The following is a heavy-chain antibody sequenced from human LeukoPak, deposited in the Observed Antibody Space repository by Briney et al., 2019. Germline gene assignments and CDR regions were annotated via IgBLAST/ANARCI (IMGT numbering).Heavy chain of an antibody. J-gene: IGHJ6*02. CDR3: ARDRSLTNGVDI. Sequence: SETLTLTRIVSGDSISPYYWTWIRLPPGKALEWIGYISYSGNTNYNPSLKSRVTMSVDTSKNQFSLKLTSVTAADTAVYYCARDRSLTNGVDIWGQGTTVTVSS. CDR1: GDSISPYY. D-gene: IGHD4/OR15-4a*01. V-gene: IGHV4-59*12. CDR2: ISYSGNT.